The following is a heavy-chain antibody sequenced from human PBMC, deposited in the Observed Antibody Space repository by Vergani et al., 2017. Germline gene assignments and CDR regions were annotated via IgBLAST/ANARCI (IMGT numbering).Heavy chain of an antibody. V-gene: IGHV1-69*06. J-gene: IGHJ4*02. CDR2: IIPIFGTA. CDR3: ARDLRRYYDSSGPGGYYFDY. D-gene: IGHD3-22*01. Sequence: QVKLVQSGAEVKKPGSSVKVSCKASGGTFSSYAISWVRQAPGHGLEWMGGIIPIFGTANYAQKFQCRVTITAENATSTAYMELSSLRAEDTAVYYCARDLRRYYDSSGPGGYYFDYWGQGTLVTVSS. CDR1: GGTFSSYA.